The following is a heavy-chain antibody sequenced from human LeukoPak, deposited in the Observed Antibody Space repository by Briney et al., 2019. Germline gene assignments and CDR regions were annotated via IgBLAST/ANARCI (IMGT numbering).Heavy chain of an antibody. CDR1: GYTFTGHY. CDR2: INPNSGGT. J-gene: IGHJ4*02. Sequence: ASVKVSCKASGYTFTGHYMHWVRQAPGQGLEWMGWINPNSGGTNYAQKFQGRVTMTRDTSISTAYMELSRLRSDDTAVYYCASLYDSSGYDQNDYWGQGTLVTVSS. D-gene: IGHD3-22*01. CDR3: ASLYDSSGYDQNDY. V-gene: IGHV1-2*02.